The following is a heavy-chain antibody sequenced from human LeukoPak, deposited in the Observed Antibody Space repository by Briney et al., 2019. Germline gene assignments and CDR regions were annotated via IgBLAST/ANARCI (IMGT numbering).Heavy chain of an antibody. D-gene: IGHD1-26*01. CDR2: IYSGGST. CDR3: ARAKGHSGSYYSRGAFDI. Sequence: GGSLRLSCAASGFTVSSNYMSWVRQAPGKGLEWVSVIYSGGSTYYADSVKGRFTISRHNSKNTLYLQMNSLRAEDTAVYYCARAKGHSGSYYSRGAFDIWGQGTMVTVSS. V-gene: IGHV3-53*04. J-gene: IGHJ3*02. CDR1: GFTVSSNY.